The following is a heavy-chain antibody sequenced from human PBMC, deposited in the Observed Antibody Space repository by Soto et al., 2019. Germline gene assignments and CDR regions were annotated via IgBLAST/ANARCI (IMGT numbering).Heavy chain of an antibody. D-gene: IGHD3-10*01. V-gene: IGHV4-31*03. J-gene: IGHJ3*02. CDR1: GGSISSGGYY. CDR3: ARDHDPVTFPRSRPAFDI. CDR2: IYYSGST. Sequence: SETLSLTCTVSGGSISSGGYYWSWIRQHPGKGLEWIGYIYYSGSTYYNPSLESRVTISVDTSKNQFSLKLSSVTAADTAVYYCARDHDPVTFPRSRPAFDIWGQGTMVTVSS.